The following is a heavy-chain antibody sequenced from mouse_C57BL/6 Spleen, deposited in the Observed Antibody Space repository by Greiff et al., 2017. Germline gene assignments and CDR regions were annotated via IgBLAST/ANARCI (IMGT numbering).Heavy chain of an antibody. CDR3: ARSLHYYGSSYPWFAY. V-gene: IGHV1-53*01. CDR1: GYTFTSYW. CDR2: RNPSNGGT. D-gene: IGHD1-1*01. Sequence: QVQLQQPGPELVKPGASVKLSCKASGYTFTSYWIHWVKQRPGQGLEWIGKRNPSNGGTTYNEKFKSKATLTVVKSSSTAYMLLRSLTSEDSSVYYCARSLHYYGSSYPWFAYWGQGTLVTVSA. J-gene: IGHJ3*01.